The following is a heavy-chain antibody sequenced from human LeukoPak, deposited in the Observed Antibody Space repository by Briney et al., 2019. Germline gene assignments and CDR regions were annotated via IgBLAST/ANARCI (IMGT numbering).Heavy chain of an antibody. CDR1: GGSFSGYY. V-gene: IGHV4-34*01. D-gene: IGHD3-10*01. CDR2: INHSGST. CDR3: ARLVTYYYGSGSQQTSVP. J-gene: IGHJ5*02. Sequence: SETLSLTCAVYGGSFSGYYWSWIRQPPGKGLEWIGEINHSGSTNYNPSLKSRVTISVDTSKNQFSLKLSSVTAADTAVYYCARLVTYYYGSGSQQTSVPWGLGTLVTVSS.